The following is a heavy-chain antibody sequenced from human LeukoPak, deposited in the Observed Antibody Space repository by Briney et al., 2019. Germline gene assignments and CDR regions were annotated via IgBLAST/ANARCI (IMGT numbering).Heavy chain of an antibody. CDR1: GGSFSGYY. V-gene: IGHV4-34*01. D-gene: IGHD3-10*01. Sequence: SETLSLTCAVYGGSFSGYYWSWIRQPPGKGLEWIGEINHSGSTNYNPSLKSRVTISVDTSKNQFSLKLSSVTAADTAVYYCAMSYGSGSYYAKSYYYYMDVWGKGTTVTISS. J-gene: IGHJ6*03. CDR2: INHSGST. CDR3: AMSYGSGSYYAKSYYYYMDV.